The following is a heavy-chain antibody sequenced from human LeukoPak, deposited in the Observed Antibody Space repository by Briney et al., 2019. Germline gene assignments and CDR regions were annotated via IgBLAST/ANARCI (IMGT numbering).Heavy chain of an antibody. V-gene: IGHV3-48*04. CDR2: ISGISSII. D-gene: IGHD3-10*01. CDR1: GFTLNSYS. Sequence: GGSLSLSREASGFTLNSYSMKLVRQGPGGGLEGVSVISGISSIIHYADSVKGRFTISRDNAKNSLYLQMNSLRAEDTAVYYCARVRRHYYGSGSYLIFDYWGQGTLVTVSS. CDR3: ARVRRHYYGSGSYLIFDY. J-gene: IGHJ4*02.